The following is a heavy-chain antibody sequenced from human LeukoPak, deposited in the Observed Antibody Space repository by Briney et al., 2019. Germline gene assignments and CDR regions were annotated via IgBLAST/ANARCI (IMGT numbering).Heavy chain of an antibody. D-gene: IGHD3-3*01. J-gene: IGHJ5*02. CDR2: IIPVFGTT. Sequence: SVKVSCKASGGTSRIYALSWVRQAPGQGLEWMGRIIPVFGTTNYAQKFQDRLAITADESTSTAYMELSSLRSEDTAVYYCARARDSPRRFLENWFDPWGQGTLVTVSS. CDR3: ARARDSPRRFLENWFDP. CDR1: GGTSRIYA. V-gene: IGHV1-69*13.